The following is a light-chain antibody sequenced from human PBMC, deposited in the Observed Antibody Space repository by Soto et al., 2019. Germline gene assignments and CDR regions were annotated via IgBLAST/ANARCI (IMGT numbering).Light chain of an antibody. CDR3: QQYNSDNT. V-gene: IGKV1-5*01. Sequence: DIQMTQSPSTLSAFVGDTVTITCRASQSVSDWLAWYQQKPGEAPKLLIYDASSLESVVPSRFSGSGSGTDFTLTISSLQPDDFATYYCQQYNSDNTFVQGTQLAI. CDR2: DAS. J-gene: IGKJ2*01. CDR1: QSVSDW.